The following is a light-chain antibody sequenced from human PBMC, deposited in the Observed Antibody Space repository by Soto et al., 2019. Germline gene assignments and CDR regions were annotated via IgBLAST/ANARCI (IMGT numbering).Light chain of an antibody. CDR3: SSYTSSNTLYV. J-gene: IGLJ1*01. Sequence: QSALTQPASVSGSPGQSITISCTGTSSDVGSYIYVSWYQQHPGKAPKLMIYEVSNRPSGVSNRFSGSKSGNTASLTISGLQAEDEADYYCSSYTSSNTLYVFVTGTKLTVL. CDR2: EVS. V-gene: IGLV2-14*01. CDR1: SSDVGSYIY.